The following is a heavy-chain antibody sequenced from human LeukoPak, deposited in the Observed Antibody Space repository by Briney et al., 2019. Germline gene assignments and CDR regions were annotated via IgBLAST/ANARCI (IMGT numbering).Heavy chain of an antibody. D-gene: IGHD3-10*01. V-gene: IGHV1-69*05. CDR1: GGTFSSYA. CDR3: AREYHMVRGVIKGGYNWFDP. CDR2: IIPIFGTA. J-gene: IGHJ5*02. Sequence: SVKVSCKASGGTFSSYAISWVRQAPGQGLEWMGGIIPIFGTANYAQKFQGRVTITTDESNSTAYMELSSLRSEDTAVYYCAREYHMVRGVIKGGYNWFDPWGQGTLVTVSS.